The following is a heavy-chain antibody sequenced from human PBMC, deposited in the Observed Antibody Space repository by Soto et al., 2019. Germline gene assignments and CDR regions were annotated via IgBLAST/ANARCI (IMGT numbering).Heavy chain of an antibody. V-gene: IGHV3-66*03. D-gene: IGHD2-2*01. Sequence: VQLVESGGGLIQPGGSLRLSCAASGFTVTSFYMSWVRQSPERGLEWVSVVWSGGNTYYADSVKGRFTISRDNSKHTLYLQFNSPRAEDTAVYYCAKDLIKYQLLYDYYYGMDVWGQGATVTVSS. CDR2: VWSGGNT. J-gene: IGHJ6*02. CDR3: AKDLIKYQLLYDYYYGMDV. CDR1: GFTVTSFY.